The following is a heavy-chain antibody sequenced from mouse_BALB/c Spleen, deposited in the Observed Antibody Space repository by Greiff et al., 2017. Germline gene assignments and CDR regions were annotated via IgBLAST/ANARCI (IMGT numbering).Heavy chain of an antibody. Sequence: EVMLVESGGGLVKPGGSLKLSCAASGFTFSDYYMYWVRQPPEKRLEWVATISDGGSYTYYTDSVKGRFTISRDNAKNNLYLQMSSLKSEDTAMYYCARADYYAMDYWGQGTSVTVSS. V-gene: IGHV5-4*02. CDR1: GFTFSDYY. CDR2: ISDGGSYT. J-gene: IGHJ4*01. CDR3: ARADYYAMDY.